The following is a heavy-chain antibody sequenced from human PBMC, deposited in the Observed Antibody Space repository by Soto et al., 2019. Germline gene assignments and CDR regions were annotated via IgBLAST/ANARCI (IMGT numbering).Heavy chain of an antibody. J-gene: IGHJ6*02. CDR2: IYSDETT. CDR1: GFSVTNNY. Sequence: GGSLRLSCAVSGFSVTNNYMSWVRRAPGKGLEWVSVIYSDETTYYADSVAGRFTISRDKTNNTVLLQMNSLRAEDTAIYYCARDQFRVTTYPYYHYGMNVWAKGPRSPSP. D-gene: IGHD4-17*01. CDR3: ARDQFRVTTYPYYHYGMNV. V-gene: IGHV3-53*01.